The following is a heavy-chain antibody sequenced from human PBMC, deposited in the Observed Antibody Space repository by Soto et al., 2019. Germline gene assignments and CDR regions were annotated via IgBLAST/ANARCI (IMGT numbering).Heavy chain of an antibody. CDR1: GYTFTSYG. CDR2: ISAYNGNT. J-gene: IGHJ1*01. Sequence: GASVKVSCKASGYTFTSYGISWVRQAPGQGLEWMGWISAYNGNTNYAQKLQGRVTITADKSTSTAYMELSSLRSEDTAVYYCARGQHIVVAPAEYFQHWGQGTLVTVSS. CDR3: ARGQHIVVAPAEYFQH. D-gene: IGHD2-2*01. V-gene: IGHV1-18*01.